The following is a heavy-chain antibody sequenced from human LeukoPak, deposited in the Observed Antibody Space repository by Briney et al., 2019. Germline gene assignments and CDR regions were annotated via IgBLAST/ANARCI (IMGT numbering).Heavy chain of an antibody. Sequence: GGSLRLYCAASGFTFSDYWMSWVRQAPGKGLEWVANIQQDGSEKYYVDSVKGRFTISRDNAKKSLFLQVSSLRGEDTAVYYCARDRGFSYGIDFWGQGTLVTVSS. D-gene: IGHD5-18*01. CDR1: GFTFSDYW. J-gene: IGHJ4*02. V-gene: IGHV3-7*04. CDR3: ARDRGFSYGIDF. CDR2: IQQDGSEK.